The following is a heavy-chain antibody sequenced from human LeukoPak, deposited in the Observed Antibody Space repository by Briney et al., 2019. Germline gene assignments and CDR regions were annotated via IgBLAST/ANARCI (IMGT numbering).Heavy chain of an antibody. Sequence: PGGSLRLSCAASGFTFSSYSMTWVRQAPGKGLEWVSYISTSDSTIYYADSVKGRFTISRDNAKNSLYLQMNSLRLEDTAIYYCARGDWWATTIVDPWGQGTLVTVSS. D-gene: IGHD1-26*01. CDR1: GFTFSSYS. J-gene: IGHJ5*02. CDR3: ARGDWWATTIVDP. CDR2: ISTSDSTI. V-gene: IGHV3-48*03.